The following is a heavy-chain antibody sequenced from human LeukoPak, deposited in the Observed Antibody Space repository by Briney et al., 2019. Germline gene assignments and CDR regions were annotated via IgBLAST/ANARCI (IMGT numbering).Heavy chain of an antibody. D-gene: IGHD2-2*01. CDR1: GFTFSSYS. J-gene: IGHJ4*02. Sequence: GGSLRLSCAASGFTFSSYSMNWVRQAPGKGLEWVSSISSSSSYIYYADSVKGRFTISRDNAKNSLYLQMNSLRAEDTAVYYCASSLGGDCSSTSCYEFDYWGQGTLVTVSS. CDR2: ISSSSSYI. CDR3: ASSLGGDCSSTSCYEFDY. V-gene: IGHV3-21*01.